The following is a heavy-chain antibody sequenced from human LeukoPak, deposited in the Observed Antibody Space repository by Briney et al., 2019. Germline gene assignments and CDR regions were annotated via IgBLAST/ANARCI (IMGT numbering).Heavy chain of an antibody. CDR1: GFTLSSYW. J-gene: IGHJ4*02. D-gene: IGHD6-19*01. CDR3: ARGGGWTPPGY. V-gene: IGHV3-7*01. CDR2: IKQDGSEK. Sequence: GGSLRLSCAASGFTLSSYWMSWVRQAPGKGLEWVANIKQDGSEKYYVDSVKGRFTISRDNAKNSLYLQMNSLRAEDTAVYYCARGGGWTPPGYWGQGTLVTVSS.